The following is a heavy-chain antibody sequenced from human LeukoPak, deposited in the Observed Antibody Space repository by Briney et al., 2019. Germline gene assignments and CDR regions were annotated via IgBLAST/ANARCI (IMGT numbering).Heavy chain of an antibody. D-gene: IGHD1-1*01. CDR2: ISSGGDTM. CDR1: GFNFSSFE. J-gene: IGHJ6*02. Sequence: GGSLRLSCAASGFNFSSFEMNWVRQAPGKGLEWISYISSGGDTMSYADSVKGRFAISRDNSKNTLYLQMNSLRAEDTAVYYCARDRGERKNYYYGMDVWGQGTTVTVSS. CDR3: ARDRGERKNYYYGMDV. V-gene: IGHV3-48*03.